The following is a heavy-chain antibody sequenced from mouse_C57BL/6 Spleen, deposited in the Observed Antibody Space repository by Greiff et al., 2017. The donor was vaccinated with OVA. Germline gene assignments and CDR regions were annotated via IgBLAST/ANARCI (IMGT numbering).Heavy chain of an antibody. Sequence: EVHLVESGGGLVKPGGSLKLSCAASGFTFSDYGMHWVRQAPEKGLEWVAYISSGSSTIYYADTVKGRFTISRDNAKNTLFLQMTSLRSEDTAMYYCANCYGSSYVRDYAMDYWGQGTSVTVSS. CDR1: GFTFSDYG. CDR3: ANCYGSSYVRDYAMDY. CDR2: ISSGSSTI. V-gene: IGHV5-17*01. J-gene: IGHJ4*01. D-gene: IGHD1-1*01.